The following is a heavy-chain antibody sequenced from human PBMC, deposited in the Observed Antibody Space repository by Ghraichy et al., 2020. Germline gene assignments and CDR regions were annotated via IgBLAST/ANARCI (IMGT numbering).Heavy chain of an antibody. CDR1: GGTFSSYA. CDR3: AINGRDIVVVPAANYFDY. J-gene: IGHJ4*02. CDR2: IIPIFGTA. V-gene: IGHV1-69*13. D-gene: IGHD2-2*01. Sequence: SVKVSCKASGGTFSSYAISWVRQAPGQGLEWMGGIIPIFGTANYAQKFQGRVTITADESTSTAYMELSSLRSEDTAVYYCAINGRDIVVVPAANYFDYWGQGTLVTVSS.